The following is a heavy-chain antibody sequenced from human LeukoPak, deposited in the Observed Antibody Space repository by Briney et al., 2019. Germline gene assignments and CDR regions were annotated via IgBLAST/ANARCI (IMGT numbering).Heavy chain of an antibody. CDR2: INPNSGGT. Sequence: ASVKVSCKASGYTFTGYYMHWVRQAPGQGLEWMGWINPNSGGTNYAQKFQGRVTMTRDTSISTAYMELSRLRSDDTAVYYCARSNYGSGSYPPGDAFDIWGQGTMVTVSS. D-gene: IGHD3-10*01. CDR1: GYTFTGYY. J-gene: IGHJ3*02. V-gene: IGHV1-2*02. CDR3: ARSNYGSGSYPPGDAFDI.